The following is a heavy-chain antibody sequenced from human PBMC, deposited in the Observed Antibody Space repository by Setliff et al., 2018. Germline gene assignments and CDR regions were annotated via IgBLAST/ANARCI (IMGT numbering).Heavy chain of an antibody. Sequence: ESGPTLVNPTQTLMLTCTFSGFSLSTSGVGVGWIRQPPGKALEWLALLYWNDDKRYSPSLKSRLTITKETSKNQVVLTMTNMDPVDTATYYCAHRRGVVVSSWFDPWGQGTLVTVSS. CDR3: AHRRGVVVSSWFDP. J-gene: IGHJ5*02. CDR1: GFSLSTSGVG. D-gene: IGHD2-2*01. CDR2: LYWNDDK. V-gene: IGHV2-5*01.